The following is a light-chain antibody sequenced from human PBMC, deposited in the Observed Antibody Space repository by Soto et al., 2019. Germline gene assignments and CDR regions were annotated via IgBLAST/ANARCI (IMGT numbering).Light chain of an antibody. CDR2: AAS. Sequence: DIQMTQSPSSLSASVGDRVTITCRASQSISSYLNWYQQKPGKAPKFLIYAASSLQSGVPSRFSGSGPGTDFTLTISSLQPEDFAAYYCLQTYTTPFTFGPGTKVDIK. J-gene: IGKJ3*01. CDR3: LQTYTTPFT. V-gene: IGKV1-39*01. CDR1: QSISSY.